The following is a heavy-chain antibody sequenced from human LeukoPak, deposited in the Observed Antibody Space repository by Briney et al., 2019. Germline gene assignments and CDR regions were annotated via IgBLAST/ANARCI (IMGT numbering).Heavy chain of an antibody. CDR2: ITSGDTYI. CDR1: GFTFSTYS. V-gene: IGHV3-21*01. D-gene: IGHD1-26*01. Sequence: KPGGSLRLSCAASGFTFSTYSMHWVHQAPGKGLEWVSSITSGDTYIYYADSVKGRFTISRDNAKNSLYLQMNSLGAEDTAVYYCARDKIVGATYFDYWGQGTLVTVSS. CDR3: ARDKIVGATYFDY. J-gene: IGHJ4*02.